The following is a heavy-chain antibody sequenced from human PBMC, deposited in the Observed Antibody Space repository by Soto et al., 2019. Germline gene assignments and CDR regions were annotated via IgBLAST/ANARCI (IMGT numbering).Heavy chain of an antibody. CDR2: ISGSGGST. D-gene: IGHD6-19*01. V-gene: IGHV3-23*01. CDR3: AKGGEAAFNYYRSGWYSSDY. Sequence: GGSLRLSCAASGFTFSSYAMSWVRQAPGKGLEWVSAISGSGGSTYYADSVKGRFTISRDNSKNTLYLQMNSLRAEDTAVYYCAKGGEAAFNYYRSGWYSSDYWGQGTLVTVS. J-gene: IGHJ4*02. CDR1: GFTFSSYA.